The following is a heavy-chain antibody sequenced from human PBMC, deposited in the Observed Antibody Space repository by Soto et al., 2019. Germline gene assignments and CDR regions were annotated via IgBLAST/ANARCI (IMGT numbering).Heavy chain of an antibody. Sequence: GASVKVSCKASGYTFTGYYMHWVRQAPGQGLEWMGRINPNSGGTNYAQKFQGWVNMTRDTSISTAYMELSRLRSDDTALYYCARSTGTTPYYYYYGMDVWGQGTTVTVSS. J-gene: IGHJ6*02. CDR3: ARSTGTTPYYYYYGMDV. CDR1: GYTFTGYY. V-gene: IGHV1-2*04. D-gene: IGHD1-1*01. CDR2: INPNSGGT.